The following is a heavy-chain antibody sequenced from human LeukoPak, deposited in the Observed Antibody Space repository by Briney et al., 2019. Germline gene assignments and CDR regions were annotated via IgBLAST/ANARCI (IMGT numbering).Heavy chain of an antibody. V-gene: IGHV3-21*04. D-gene: IGHD4-11*01. CDR1: GFTFSSHG. Sequence: PGGSLRLSCAASGFTFSSHGMNWVRQAPGKGLERVSSISSSSYIYYTDSVKGRFTISRDSAKNSLYLQMNSLRAEDTALYYCARVASNYDFDCWGQGTLVTVSS. CDR2: ISSSSYI. CDR3: ARVASNYDFDC. J-gene: IGHJ4*02.